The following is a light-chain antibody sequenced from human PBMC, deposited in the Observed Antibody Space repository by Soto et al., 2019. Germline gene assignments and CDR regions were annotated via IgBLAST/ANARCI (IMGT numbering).Light chain of an antibody. J-gene: IGKJ1*01. CDR3: QQYENYWT. V-gene: IGKV1-5*01. Sequence: DIQMTQSPSTLSAYVGDRVTITCRASQSISSWLAWYQHKPGKAPKLLIYDASNLDSGVPSRFSGSGSGTEFSLTISNLQPDDCATYYCQQYENYWTFGQGTKVAIK. CDR1: QSISSW. CDR2: DAS.